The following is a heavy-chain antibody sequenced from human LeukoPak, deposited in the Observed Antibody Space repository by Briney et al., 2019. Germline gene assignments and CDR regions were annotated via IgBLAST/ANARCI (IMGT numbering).Heavy chain of an antibody. Sequence: GASVKVSCKASGYTFTGYYMHWVRQAPGQGLEWMGWINPNSGGTNYAQKFQGRVTMTRDTSISTAYMELSRLRSDDTAVYYCARDLGYCSSTSCYNWFDPWGQGSLVVVSS. V-gene: IGHV1-2*02. CDR2: INPNSGGT. CDR3: ARDLGYCSSTSCYNWFDP. D-gene: IGHD2-2*01. CDR1: GYTFTGYY. J-gene: IGHJ5*02.